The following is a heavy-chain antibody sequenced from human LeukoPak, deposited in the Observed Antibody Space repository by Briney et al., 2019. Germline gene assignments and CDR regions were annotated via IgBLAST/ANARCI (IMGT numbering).Heavy chain of an antibody. CDR1: GYTFISYD. D-gene: IGHD1-26*01. CDR2: MNPNSGNT. Sequence: GASVKVSCKASGYTFISYDINWVRQATGQGLEWMGWMNPNSGNTGYAQKFQGRVTMTRNTSISTAYMELSGLRSEDTAVYYCARAYSGRYFDYWGQGTLVTVSS. CDR3: ARAYSGRYFDY. J-gene: IGHJ4*02. V-gene: IGHV1-8*01.